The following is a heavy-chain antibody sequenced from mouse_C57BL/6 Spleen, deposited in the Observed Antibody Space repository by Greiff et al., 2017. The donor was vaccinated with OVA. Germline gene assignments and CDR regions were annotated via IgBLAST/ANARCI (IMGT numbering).Heavy chain of an antibody. Sequence: VKLQQPGAELVKPGASVKLSCKASGYTFTSYWMQWVKQRPGQGLEWIGEIDPSDSYTNYNQKFKGKATLTVDTSSSTAYMQLSSLTSEDSAVYYCARTTVVAHYFDYWGQGTTLTVSS. V-gene: IGHV1-50*01. D-gene: IGHD1-1*01. CDR1: GYTFTSYW. J-gene: IGHJ2*01. CDR2: IDPSDSYT. CDR3: ARTTVVAHYFDY.